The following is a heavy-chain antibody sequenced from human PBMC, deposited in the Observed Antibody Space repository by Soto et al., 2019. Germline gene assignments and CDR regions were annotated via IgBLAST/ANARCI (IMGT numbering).Heavy chain of an antibody. CDR3: ARTLYGDNVDC. D-gene: IGHD4-17*01. V-gene: IGHV1-8*01. CDR2: MNPNSGNT. J-gene: IGHJ4*02. CDR1: GYTFTSYD. Sequence: QVQLVQSGAEVKKPGASVKVSCKASGYTFTSYDINWVRQATGQGLEWMGWMNPNSGNTGYGQKFQGRVTMTRNTSIGTADITLSSLRSEDTAVYYCARTLYGDNVDCWGQGTLVTVSS.